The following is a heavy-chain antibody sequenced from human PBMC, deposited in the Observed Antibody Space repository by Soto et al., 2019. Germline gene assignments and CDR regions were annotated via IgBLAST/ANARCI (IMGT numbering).Heavy chain of an antibody. D-gene: IGHD4-17*01. V-gene: IGHV5-51*01. CDR3: ARSQGDYEPYYYYGMDV. J-gene: IGHJ6*02. CDR2: IYPGDSDT. CDR1: GYSFTSYW. Sequence: GESLKISCKGSGYSFTSYWIGWVRQMPGKGLEWMGIIYPGDSDTRYSPSFQGQVTISADKSISTAYLQWSSLKASDTAMYYCARSQGDYEPYYYYGMDVWGQGTTVTVSS.